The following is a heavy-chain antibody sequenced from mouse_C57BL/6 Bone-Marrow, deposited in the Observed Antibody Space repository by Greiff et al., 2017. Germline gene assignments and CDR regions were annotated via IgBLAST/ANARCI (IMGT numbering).Heavy chain of an antibody. CDR1: GFTFSSYA. CDR3: AKGLLLRGDY. CDR2: ISDGGSYT. Sequence: VMLVESGGGLVKPGGSLKLSCAASGFTFSSYAMSWVRQTPEKRLEWVATISDGGSYTYYPDNVKGRFTISRDNAKNNLYLQMSHLKSEDTAMYYCAKGLLLRGDYWGQGTSVTVSS. V-gene: IGHV5-4*03. J-gene: IGHJ4*01. D-gene: IGHD1-1*01.